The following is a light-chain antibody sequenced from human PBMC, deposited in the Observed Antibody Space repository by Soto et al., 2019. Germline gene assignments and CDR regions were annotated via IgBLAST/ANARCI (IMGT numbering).Light chain of an antibody. Sequence: QSALTQPASVSGSPGQSITISCTGTSSDVGGYNYVSWYQQHPGKAPKLMIYEVSNRPSGVSNRFSGSKSGNVASLTISGLQAEDEADYYCCSYAGSSNVFGTGTKVTVL. CDR3: CSYAGSSNV. J-gene: IGLJ1*01. CDR1: SSDVGGYNY. CDR2: EVS. V-gene: IGLV2-14*01.